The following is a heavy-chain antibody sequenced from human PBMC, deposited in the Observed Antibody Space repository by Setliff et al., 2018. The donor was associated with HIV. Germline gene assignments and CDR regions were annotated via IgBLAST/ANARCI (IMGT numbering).Heavy chain of an antibody. CDR1: GHSITSDYQ. J-gene: IGHJ6*02. V-gene: IGHV4-38-2*02. CDR2: IYHSGST. CDR3: AHIAARPVRYYYYGMDV. Sequence: SETLSLTCTVSGHSITSDYQWGWIRQPPGKGLEWIGSIYHSGSTYYNPSLKSRVTISVDTTKSQISLKLISVTAADTAVFYCAHIAARPVRYYYYGMDVWGQGATVTVSS. D-gene: IGHD6-6*01.